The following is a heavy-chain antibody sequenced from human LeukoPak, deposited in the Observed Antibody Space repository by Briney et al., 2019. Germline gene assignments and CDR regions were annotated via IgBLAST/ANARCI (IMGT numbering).Heavy chain of an antibody. D-gene: IGHD1-20*01. J-gene: IGHJ4*02. CDR2: IIPIFGTA. CDR3: ARDLDNWNGGGYFDY. V-gene: IGHV1-69*05. Sequence: SVKVSCKASGGTFSSYAISWVRQAPGQGLEWMGRIIPIFGTANYAQKFQGRVTITTDESTSTAYMELSSLRSEDTAVYYCARDLDNWNGGGYFDYWGQGTLVTVSS. CDR1: GGTFSSYA.